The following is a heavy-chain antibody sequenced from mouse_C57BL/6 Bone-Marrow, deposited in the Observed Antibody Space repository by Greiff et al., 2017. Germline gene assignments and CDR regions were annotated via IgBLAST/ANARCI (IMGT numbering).Heavy chain of an antibody. CDR2: IYPRSGNT. J-gene: IGHJ4*01. CDR3: AIYYDYDGDYAMDY. V-gene: IGHV1-81*01. D-gene: IGHD2-4*01. Sequence: QVQLQQSGAELARPGASVKLSCKASGYTFTSYGISWVKQRTGQGLEWIGEIYPRSGNTYYNEKFKGKATLTADKSSSTAYMELRSLTSEDSAVXFCAIYYDYDGDYAMDYWGQGTSVTVAS. CDR1: GYTFTSYG.